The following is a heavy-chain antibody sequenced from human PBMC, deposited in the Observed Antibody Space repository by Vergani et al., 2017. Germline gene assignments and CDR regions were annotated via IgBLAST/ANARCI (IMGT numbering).Heavy chain of an antibody. D-gene: IGHD6-19*01. J-gene: IGHJ6*02. CDR1: GFTLSDYY. Sequence: QVQLVESGGGLVKPGGSLRLSCAASGFTLSDYYMSWIRQAPGKGLECVSYISSSGSTIYYADSVKGRFTLSRDNAKNSLYLQMNSRRAEDTAVYYCARLSKGGGWHSYYYYGMDVWGQGTTVTVSS. CDR3: ARLSKGGGWHSYYYYGMDV. CDR2: ISSSGSTI. V-gene: IGHV3-11*04.